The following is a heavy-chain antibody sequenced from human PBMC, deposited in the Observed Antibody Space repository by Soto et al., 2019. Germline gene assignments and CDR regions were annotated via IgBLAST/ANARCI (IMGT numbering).Heavy chain of an antibody. J-gene: IGHJ6*04. CDR2: IYYSGST. D-gene: IGHD6-19*01. CDR1: GGSISSGGYS. CDR3: ARRPQGQQWRGIYYYYGMDV. V-gene: IGHV4-39*01. Sequence: SETLSLTCAVSGGSISSGGYSWGWIRQPPGKGLEWIGSIYYSGSTYYNPSLKSRVTISVDTSKNQFSLKLSSVTAADTAVYYCARRPQGQQWRGIYYYYGMDVWGKGTTVTVSS.